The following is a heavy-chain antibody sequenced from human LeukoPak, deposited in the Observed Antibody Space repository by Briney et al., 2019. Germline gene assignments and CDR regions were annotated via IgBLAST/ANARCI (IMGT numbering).Heavy chain of an antibody. V-gene: IGHV4-30-4*08. Sequence: PSQTLSLTCTVSGGSISSGDYDWSWIRQPPGKGLEWIGYIYYSGSTYYNPSLKSRVTISVDTSKNQFSLKLSSVTAADTAVYYCARESVVVVPAAIVHYYYMDVWGKGTTVTVSS. J-gene: IGHJ6*03. CDR1: GGSISSGDYD. CDR2: IYYSGST. CDR3: ARESVVVVPAAIVHYYYMDV. D-gene: IGHD2-2*02.